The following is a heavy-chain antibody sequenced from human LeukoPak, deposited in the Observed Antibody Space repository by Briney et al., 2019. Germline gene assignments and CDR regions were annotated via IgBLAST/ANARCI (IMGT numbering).Heavy chain of an antibody. CDR3: ARNPPRTGDFNS. CDR2: MSPNNGDT. D-gene: IGHD7-27*01. J-gene: IGHJ4*02. V-gene: IGHV1-8*01. Sequence: ASVKVSCKTSGYTFTNYDINWVRQATGQGLEWLGWMSPNNGDTGYAQKFQGRATMTRDTSTNTAYMELSGLTSEDTAVYYCARNPPRTGDFNSWGQGALVTVSS. CDR1: GYTFTNYD.